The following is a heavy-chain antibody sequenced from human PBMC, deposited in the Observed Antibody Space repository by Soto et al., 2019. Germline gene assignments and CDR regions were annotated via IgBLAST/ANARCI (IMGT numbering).Heavy chain of an antibody. D-gene: IGHD3-9*01. Sequence: SVKVSCKASGGTFSSYAISWVRQAPGQGLEWMGGIIPIFGTANYAQKFQGRVTITADESTSTAYMELSSLRSEDTAVYYCARASYYDILTGYPLYNWFDPWGQGTLVTVS. CDR1: GGTFSSYA. CDR3: ARASYYDILTGYPLYNWFDP. V-gene: IGHV1-69*13. CDR2: IIPIFGTA. J-gene: IGHJ5*02.